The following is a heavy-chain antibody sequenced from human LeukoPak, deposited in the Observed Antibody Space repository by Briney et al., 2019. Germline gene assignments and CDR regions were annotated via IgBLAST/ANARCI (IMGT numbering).Heavy chain of an antibody. Sequence: GGSLRLSCAVSGSTFTDAWLSWVRQAPGKGLEWVGRIKSKTDGGIADYAAPVTGRFTISRDDSKNTLYLQMSSLKTEDTAVYYWSSDGYPPNYFDPWGQGTLVTVSS. D-gene: IGHD2-2*03. V-gene: IGHV3-15*01. CDR3: SSDGYPPNYFDP. J-gene: IGHJ5*02. CDR1: GSTFTDAW. CDR2: IKSKTDGGIA.